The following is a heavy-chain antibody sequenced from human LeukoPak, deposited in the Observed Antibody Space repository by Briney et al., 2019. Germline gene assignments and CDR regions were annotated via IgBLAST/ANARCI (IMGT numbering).Heavy chain of an antibody. CDR2: IYYSGST. Sequence: SETLSLTCTVSGGSISSYYWSWIRQPPGKGLEWIGYIYYSGSTNYNPSLKSRVTISVDTSKNQFSLKLSSVTAADTAVYYCARTLYGSGSFLFDYWGQGTLVTVSS. V-gene: IGHV4-59*01. CDR3: ARTLYGSGSFLFDY. D-gene: IGHD3-10*01. CDR1: GGSISSYY. J-gene: IGHJ4*02.